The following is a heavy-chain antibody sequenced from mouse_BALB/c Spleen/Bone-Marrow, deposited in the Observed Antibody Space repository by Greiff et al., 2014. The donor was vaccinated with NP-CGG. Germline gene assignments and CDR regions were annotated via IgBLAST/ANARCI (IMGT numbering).Heavy chain of an antibody. J-gene: IGHJ2*01. V-gene: IGHV5-6-4*01. Sequence: EVKLVESGGGLVKPGGSLKLSCAASGFTFSSYTMSWVRQTPEKRLEWVATITSGGSYTYYPDSVKGRFTISRDNAKNTLYLQMSSLKSEDTAMYYCTRDNGLFDYWGQGTTLTVSS. CDR1: GFTFSSYT. D-gene: IGHD1-2*01. CDR3: TRDNGLFDY. CDR2: ITSGGSYT.